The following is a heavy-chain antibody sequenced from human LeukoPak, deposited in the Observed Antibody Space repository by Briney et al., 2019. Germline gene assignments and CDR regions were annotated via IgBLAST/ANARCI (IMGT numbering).Heavy chain of an antibody. D-gene: IGHD2-21*02. V-gene: IGHV1-2*06. CDR2: INPNNGGT. CDR3: ATVVTAIDY. CDR1: GYTFTGYY. J-gene: IGHJ4*02. Sequence: ASVKVSCKASGYTFTGYYMHWVRQAPGQGLEWMGRINPNNGGTNYAQKFQGRVTMTRDTSISTVYMELSSLRSEDTAVYYCATVVTAIDYWGQGTLVTVSS.